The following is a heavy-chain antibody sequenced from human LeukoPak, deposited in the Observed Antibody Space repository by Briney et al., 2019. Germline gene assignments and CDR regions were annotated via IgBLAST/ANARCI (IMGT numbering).Heavy chain of an antibody. CDR3: VSRYHLPFDY. D-gene: IGHD2-2*01. Sequence: GGSLRLSCAASGFTFSSYDMYWVRQAPGKGLEYVSGISSNGGSTYYANSVKGRFTISRDNSKNTLYLQMGSLRAEDMAVYYCVSRYHLPFDYWGQGTLVTVSS. CDR1: GFTFSSYD. V-gene: IGHV3-64*01. CDR2: ISSNGGST. J-gene: IGHJ4*02.